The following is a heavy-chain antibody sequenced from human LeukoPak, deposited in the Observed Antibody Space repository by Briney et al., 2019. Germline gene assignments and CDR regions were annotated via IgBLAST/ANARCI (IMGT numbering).Heavy chain of an antibody. D-gene: IGHD4-11*01. CDR1: GFTFSDYY. Sequence: GGSLRLSCAASGFTFSDYYMSWIRQAPGKGLEWVSYISSGGDNTIDYADSVKGRFTISRDNAENSLYLQMENLRVEDTAFYYCVRDLHYSRLDYWGQGMLVAVSS. V-gene: IGHV3-11*04. J-gene: IGHJ4*02. CDR3: VRDLHYSRLDY. CDR2: ISSGGDNTI.